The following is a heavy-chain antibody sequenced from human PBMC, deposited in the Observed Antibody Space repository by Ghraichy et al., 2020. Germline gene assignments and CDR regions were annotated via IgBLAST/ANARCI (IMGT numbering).Heavy chain of an antibody. D-gene: IGHD3-16*01. Sequence: SETLSLTCSISGGSISSSGYYWGWIRQAPGKGLAWIGTICYDGRTYYDPSLESRITISVDTSKNQFSLKLSSVTAADTAVYYCVRHDDRGGLSPKIQAFDVWGPGTMVTVSS. CDR1: GGSISSSGYY. CDR2: ICYDGRT. CDR3: VRHDDRGGLSPKIQAFDV. J-gene: IGHJ3*01. V-gene: IGHV4-39*01.